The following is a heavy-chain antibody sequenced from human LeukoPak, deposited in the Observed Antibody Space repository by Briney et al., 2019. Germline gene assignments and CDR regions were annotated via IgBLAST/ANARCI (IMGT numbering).Heavy chain of an antibody. J-gene: IGHJ4*02. V-gene: IGHV3-7*01. D-gene: IGHD6-13*01. CDR1: GFTFSSYW. Sequence: PGGSLRLSCAASGFTFSSYWMSWVRQAPGKGLEWVANIKQDGSEKYYVDSVKGRFTISRDNAKNSLYLQMNSLRAEDTAVYYCARERFLAPIAAAGLPDYWGQGTLVTVSS. CDR3: ARERFLAPIAAAGLPDY. CDR2: IKQDGSEK.